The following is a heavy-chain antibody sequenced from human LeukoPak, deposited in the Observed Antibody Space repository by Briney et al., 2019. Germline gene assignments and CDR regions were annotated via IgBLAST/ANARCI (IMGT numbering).Heavy chain of an antibody. J-gene: IGHJ4*02. CDR1: GFTVSSNY. V-gene: IGHV3-53*01. Sequence: GGSLRLSCAVSGFTVSSNYMNWVRQAPGEGLEWVSVIYSGGMTYYADSVKGRFTISRDTSKNTLYLQMVSLRDEDTAVYYCARERRYCSGDNCYSGYDYWGRGTLVTVSS. CDR3: ARERRYCSGDNCYSGYDY. D-gene: IGHD2-15*01. CDR2: IYSGGMT.